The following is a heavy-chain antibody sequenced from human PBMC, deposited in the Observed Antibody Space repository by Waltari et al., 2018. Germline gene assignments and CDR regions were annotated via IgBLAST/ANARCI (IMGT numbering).Heavy chain of an antibody. V-gene: IGHV1-69*08. D-gene: IGHD2-15*01. CDR1: GGTFSSYA. CDR3: ATDYGGKGASGY. CDR2: IIPIFGTA. Sequence: QVQLVQSGAEVKKPGSSVKVSCKASGGTFSSYAISWVRQAPGQGLEWMGRIIPIFGTATYAQKFQGRVTSTADKSTSTAYMELSSLRSEDTAVYYCATDYGGKGASGYWGQGTLVTVSS. J-gene: IGHJ4*02.